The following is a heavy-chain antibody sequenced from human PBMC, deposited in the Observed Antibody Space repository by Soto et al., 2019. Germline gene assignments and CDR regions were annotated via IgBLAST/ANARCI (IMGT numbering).Heavy chain of an antibody. CDR1: GLTFSSYA. CDR2: ISGGGGST. D-gene: IGHD3-16*01. CDR3: AKDAGLQTFNWFDP. J-gene: IGHJ5*02. Sequence: PGGSLRLSCAASGLTFSSYAMSWVRQAPGKGLEWVSTISGGGGSTYYADSVKGRFTISRDNSKNTLYLQMNSLRAEDTAVYYCAKDAGLQTFNWFDPWGQGTLVTVSS. V-gene: IGHV3-23*01.